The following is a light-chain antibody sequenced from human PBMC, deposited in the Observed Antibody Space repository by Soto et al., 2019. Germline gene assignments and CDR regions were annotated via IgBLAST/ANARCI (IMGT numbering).Light chain of an antibody. V-gene: IGKV3-20*01. Sequence: ILWTQSPCTLSLSAGERATISCRTSQSVTSNYLAWYQNKPGQAPRLVFYDASSRATGIPDRCSGSGSATDLTLTISRLEPENFAAYYCQQYGTSPPLTFGGGTKVDIK. J-gene: IGKJ4*01. CDR1: QSVTSNY. CDR3: QQYGTSPPLT. CDR2: DAS.